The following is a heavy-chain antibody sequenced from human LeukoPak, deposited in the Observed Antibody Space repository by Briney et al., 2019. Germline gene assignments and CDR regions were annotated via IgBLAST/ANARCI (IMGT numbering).Heavy chain of an antibody. D-gene: IGHD5-12*01. CDR1: GFTFSSYG. V-gene: IGHV3-30*02. CDR3: ASSGYDSGHFDY. CDR2: IRYDGSNK. J-gene: IGHJ4*02. Sequence: GGSLRLSCAASGFTFSSYGMHWVRQAPGKGLEWVAFIRYDGSNKYYADSVKGRFTISRDNSKNTLYLQMNSLRAEDTAVYYCASSGYDSGHFDYWGQGTLVTVSS.